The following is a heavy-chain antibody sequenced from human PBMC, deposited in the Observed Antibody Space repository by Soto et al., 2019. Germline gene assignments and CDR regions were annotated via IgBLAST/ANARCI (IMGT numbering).Heavy chain of an antibody. CDR3: ARHAIAAAGYYYYYMDV. CDR1: GGSISSYY. D-gene: IGHD6-13*01. V-gene: IGHV4-59*08. CDR2: IYYSGST. Sequence: QVQLQESGPGLVKPSETLSLTCTVSGGSISSYYWSWIRQPPGKGLEWIGYIYYSGSTNYNPSLKSRGTISVDTSKNQFSLKLSSVTAADTAVYYCARHAIAAAGYYYYYMDVWGKGTTVTVSS. J-gene: IGHJ6*03.